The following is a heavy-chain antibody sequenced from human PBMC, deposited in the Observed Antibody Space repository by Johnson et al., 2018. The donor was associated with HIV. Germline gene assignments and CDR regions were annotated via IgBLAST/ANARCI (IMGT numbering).Heavy chain of an antibody. D-gene: IGHD4-23*01. V-gene: IGHV3-43D*03. Sequence: VQLVESGGGLVQPGRSLRLSCAASGFTFDDYAMHWVRQAPGKGLEWVSLISWDGGSTYYADSVKGRFTISRDNSKNTLYLQMNSLRAGDTAVYYCARGDYGGNLDAFDIWGQGTMVTVSS. CDR1: GFTFDDYA. CDR3: ARGDYGGNLDAFDI. J-gene: IGHJ3*02. CDR2: ISWDGGST.